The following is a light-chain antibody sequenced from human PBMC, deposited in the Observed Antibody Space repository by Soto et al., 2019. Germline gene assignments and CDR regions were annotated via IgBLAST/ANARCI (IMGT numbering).Light chain of an antibody. CDR3: SSYTISSTWV. J-gene: IGLJ3*02. V-gene: IGLV2-14*01. CDR1: SSDVGASKY. CDR2: EVS. Sequence: QSVLTQPASVSGSPGQPITISCTGTSSDVGASKYVSWYQHHPGKAPKLMIFEVSNRPSGVSNRFSGSKSGNTASLTISGLQAEDEADYYCSSYTISSTWVFGGGTKLTVL.